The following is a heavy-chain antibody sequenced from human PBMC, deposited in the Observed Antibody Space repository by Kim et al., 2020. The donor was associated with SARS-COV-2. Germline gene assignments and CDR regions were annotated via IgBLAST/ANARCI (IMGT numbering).Heavy chain of an antibody. Sequence: SVKVSCKASGGTFSSYAISWVRQAPGQGLEWMGRIIPILGIANYAQKFQGRVTITADKSTSTAYMELSSLRSEDTAVYYCARDRDYYDSSGYDYWGQGTLVTVSS. CDR1: GGTFSSYA. CDR3: ARDRDYYDSSGYDY. CDR2: IIPILGIA. J-gene: IGHJ4*02. V-gene: IGHV1-69*04. D-gene: IGHD3-22*01.